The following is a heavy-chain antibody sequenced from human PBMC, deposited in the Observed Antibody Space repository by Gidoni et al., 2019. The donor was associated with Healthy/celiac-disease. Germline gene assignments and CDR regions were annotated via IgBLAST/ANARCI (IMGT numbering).Heavy chain of an antibody. D-gene: IGHD3-10*01. CDR2: SYPGDADT. CDR3: ASGGGGFDY. V-gene: IGHV5-51*01. Sequence: VQLAQSGAEVKKPGESLKISCQGSGYSFTSYWIGWVREMPGEGREWMGISYPGDADTRNSPSFQGKVTISADKSISTANLQWSSLKASDTAMYYCASGGGGFDYWGQGTLVTVSS. CDR1: GYSFTSYW. J-gene: IGHJ4*01.